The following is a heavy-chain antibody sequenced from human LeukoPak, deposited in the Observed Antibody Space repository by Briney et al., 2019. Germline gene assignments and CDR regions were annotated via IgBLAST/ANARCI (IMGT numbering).Heavy chain of an antibody. V-gene: IGHV3-30*18. J-gene: IGHJ4*02. CDR3: AKENDFVY. CDR1: GFTFSSYG. CDR2: ISYDGTNK. Sequence: GGSLRLSCAASGFTFSSYGMSWVRQAPGKGLEWVAVISYDGTNKYYADSVKGRFTISRDNSKSTLYLQMNSLRAEDTAVYYCAKENDFVYWGQGTLVTVSS. D-gene: IGHD3-3*01.